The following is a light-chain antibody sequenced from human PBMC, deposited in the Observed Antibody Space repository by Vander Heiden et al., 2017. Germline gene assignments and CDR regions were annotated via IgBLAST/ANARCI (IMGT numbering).Light chain of an antibody. Sequence: EIVLTQSPGTLSLSPVERATLSCRASQSVSSSYLAWYQQKPGQAPRLLIDGASSRATGIPDRFSGSGSGTDFTLTISRLEPEDFAVYYCQQYGSSPQTFGQGTKVEIK. CDR2: GAS. CDR1: QSVSSSY. V-gene: IGKV3-20*01. J-gene: IGKJ1*01. CDR3: QQYGSSPQT.